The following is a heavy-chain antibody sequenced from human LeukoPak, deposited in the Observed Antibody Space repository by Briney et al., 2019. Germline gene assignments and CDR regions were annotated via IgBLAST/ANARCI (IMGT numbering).Heavy chain of an antibody. Sequence: GGSLRLSCAASGFTFSDYYMSWIRQAPGKGLEWVSYISSSGSTIYYADSVKGRFTISRDNAKNSLYLQMNSLRAEDTAVYYCARERLAAAGNKQYYYYYYGMFSHGGQSQYYYYYYGMDVWGQGTTVTVSS. J-gene: IGHJ6*02. D-gene: IGHD6-13*01. V-gene: IGHV3-11*01. CDR1: GFTFSDYY. CDR3: ARERLAAAGNKQYYYYYYGMFSHGGQSQYYYYYYGMDV. CDR2: ISSSGSTI.